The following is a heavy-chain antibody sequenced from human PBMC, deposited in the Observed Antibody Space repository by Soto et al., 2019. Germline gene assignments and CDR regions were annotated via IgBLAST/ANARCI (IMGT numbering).Heavy chain of an antibody. V-gene: IGHV1-69*13. CDR2: IIPIFGTA. CDR1: GDTFSSYA. J-gene: IGHJ6*02. Sequence: SVKVSCKASGDTFSSYAISWVRQAPGQGLEWMGGIIPIFGTANYAQKFQGRVTITADESTSTAYMELSSLRSEDTAVYYCARCLRRGSKLGYCTNGVCYYYYGMDVWGQGTTVTVS. D-gene: IGHD2-8*01. CDR3: ARCLRRGSKLGYCTNGVCYYYYGMDV.